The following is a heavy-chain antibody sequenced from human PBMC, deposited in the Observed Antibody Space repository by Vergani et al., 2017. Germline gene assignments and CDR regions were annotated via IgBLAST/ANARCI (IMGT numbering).Heavy chain of an antibody. CDR3: ARDQGSGWANYYYYGMDV. V-gene: IGHV3-33*01. J-gene: IGHJ6*02. D-gene: IGHD6-19*01. CDR1: GFTFSSYG. Sequence: QVQLVESGGGVVQPGRSLRLSCAASGFTFSSYGMHWVRQAPGKGLEWVAVIWYDGSNKYYADSVKGRFTISRDNSKNTLYLQMNSLRAEDTAVYYCARDQGSGWANYYYYGMDVWGQGP. CDR2: IWYDGSNK.